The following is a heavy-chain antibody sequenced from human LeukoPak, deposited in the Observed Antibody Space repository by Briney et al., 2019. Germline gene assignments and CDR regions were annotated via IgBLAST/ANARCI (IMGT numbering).Heavy chain of an antibody. V-gene: IGHV1-69*04. CDR1: GGTFSSYA. Sequence: SVKVSCKASGGTFSSYAISWVRQAPGQGLEWMGRIIPILGIANYAQKFQGRVTITADKSTSTAYMELSSLRSDDTAVYYCAREKTRLAAGDAFDIWGQGTMVTVSS. J-gene: IGHJ3*02. D-gene: IGHD6-13*01. CDR2: IIPILGIA. CDR3: AREKTRLAAGDAFDI.